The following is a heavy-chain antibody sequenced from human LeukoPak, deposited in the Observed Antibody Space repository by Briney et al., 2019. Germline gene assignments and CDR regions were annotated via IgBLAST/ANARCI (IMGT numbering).Heavy chain of an antibody. V-gene: IGHV5-51*01. J-gene: IGHJ6*02. D-gene: IGHD3-3*01. CDR2: IYPGDSDT. CDR1: GYSFTSYW. Sequence: GESLKISCKGSGYSFTSYWLGWVRQMPGKGLEWMGIIYPGDSDTRYSPSFQGQVTISADKSISTAYLQWSSLKASDTAMYYCARGVVITSYYYGMDVWGQGTTVTVSS. CDR3: ARGVVITSYYYGMDV.